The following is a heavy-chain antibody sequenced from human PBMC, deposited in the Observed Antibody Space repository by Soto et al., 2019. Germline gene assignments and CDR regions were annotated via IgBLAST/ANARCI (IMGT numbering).Heavy chain of an antibody. Sequence: GASVKVSCKASGYTFTGHYIHWVRQAPEQGPEWMGEIGPETGATRYAQKFQGRVTMTRDMSITTVYMELNNLSPDDTAVYYCGRGRSGQIVVFYWGQGTPVTV. CDR3: GRGRSGQIVVFY. CDR2: IGPETGAT. D-gene: IGHD1-26*01. J-gene: IGHJ4*02. CDR1: GYTFTGHY. V-gene: IGHV1-2*02.